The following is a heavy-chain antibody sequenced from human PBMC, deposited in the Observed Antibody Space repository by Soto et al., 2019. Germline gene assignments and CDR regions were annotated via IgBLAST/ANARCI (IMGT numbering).Heavy chain of an antibody. Sequence: QVQLQESGPGLVKTSLTLSLTCTVSGASISSGGYYWNWIRQHPGKGLEWIGYIYYSGSTYYNPSLKSRVTISVDTSKNGFSLKLSSVTAADTAVYYCARDGRGRGIAVAGRFWYFDLWGRGTLVTVSS. J-gene: IGHJ2*01. V-gene: IGHV4-31*03. D-gene: IGHD6-19*01. CDR3: ARDGRGRGIAVAGRFWYFDL. CDR2: IYYSGST. CDR1: GASISSGGYY.